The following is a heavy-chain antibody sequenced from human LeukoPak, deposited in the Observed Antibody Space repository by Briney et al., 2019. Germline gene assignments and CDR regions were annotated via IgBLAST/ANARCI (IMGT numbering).Heavy chain of an antibody. J-gene: IGHJ5*02. V-gene: IGHV1-69*04. D-gene: IGHD3-3*01. CDR2: RIAILGIA. Sequence: ASVNLSFKSSVCTFTIYASSWVRQAPGQGLGWVGRRIAILGIANYAQKFKRRVTITADKSTSTAYMELSSLRSEDTAVYYCARGEGGTIFGVVNPFDPWGQGTLVTVSS. CDR1: VCTFTIYA. CDR3: ARGEGGTIFGVVNPFDP.